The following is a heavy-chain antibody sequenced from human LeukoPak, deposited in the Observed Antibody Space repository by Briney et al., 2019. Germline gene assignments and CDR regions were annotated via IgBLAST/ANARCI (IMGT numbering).Heavy chain of an antibody. CDR3: ALSGHYYDSSGAAYYFDY. J-gene: IGHJ4*02. D-gene: IGHD3-22*01. CDR1: GFTVSSNY. V-gene: IGHV3-53*04. Sequence: GGSLRLSCAASGFTVSSNYMSWVRQAPGKGLEWVSVIYSGGSTYHADSVKGRFTISRHNSKNTLYLQMNSLRAEDTAVYYCALSGHYYDSSGAAYYFDYWGQGTLVTVSS. CDR2: IYSGGST.